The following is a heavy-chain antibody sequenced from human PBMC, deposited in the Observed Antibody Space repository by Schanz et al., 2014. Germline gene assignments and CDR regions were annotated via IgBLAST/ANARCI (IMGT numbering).Heavy chain of an antibody. Sequence: VQLVESGGGLVKSGRSLRLSCAASGFTFSRHAMHWVRQAAGKGLEWVAAITYDGSNKYYAESVKGRFAISRDNSKDTLYLQMNSLRTEDTAVHYCAGDWASGRYYSDYWGQGTLVTVSS. J-gene: IGHJ4*02. CDR1: GFTFSRHA. D-gene: IGHD1-26*01. CDR3: AGDWASGRYYSDY. CDR2: ITYDGSNK. V-gene: IGHV3-30*09.